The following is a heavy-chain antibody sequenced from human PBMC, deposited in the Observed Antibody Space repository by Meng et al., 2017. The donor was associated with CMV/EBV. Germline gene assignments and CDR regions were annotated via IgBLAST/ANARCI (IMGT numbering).Heavy chain of an antibody. Sequence: GGSLRPACAASGFTFSSYGMHWVRQVPGKGLEWVACIRYDGSNKNYADSVKGRFTISRDNSKNTLYLQMNSLRAEDTAVYYCAKRKGGYSYGDFDYWGQGTLVTVSS. V-gene: IGHV3-30*02. CDR1: GFTFSSYG. J-gene: IGHJ4*02. CDR3: AKRKGGYSYGDFDY. D-gene: IGHD5-18*01. CDR2: IRYDGSNK.